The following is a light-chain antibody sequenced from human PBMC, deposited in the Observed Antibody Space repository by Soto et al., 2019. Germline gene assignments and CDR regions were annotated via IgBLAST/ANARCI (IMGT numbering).Light chain of an antibody. J-gene: IGKJ1*01. Sequence: DIQMTQSPSTLSASVGDRVTITCRASQSIGTWVAWYQQKPGKAPKLLIYKASTLESGVPSRFSGSGSGTEFTLTISSLQPDDFATYHCQQYNSYPWTFGQGTKVEIK. CDR3: QQYNSYPWT. CDR2: KAS. V-gene: IGKV1-5*03. CDR1: QSIGTW.